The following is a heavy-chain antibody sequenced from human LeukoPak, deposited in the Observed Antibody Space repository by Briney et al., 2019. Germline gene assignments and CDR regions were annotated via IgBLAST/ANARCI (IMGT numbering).Heavy chain of an antibody. CDR2: IYYSGST. D-gene: IGHD3-10*01. V-gene: IGHV4-59*12. Sequence: PSETLSLTCTVSGGSISSYYWSWIRQPPGKGLEWIGYIYYSGSTNYNPSLKSRVTISVDTSKNQFSLKLSSVTAADTAVYYCARDLRRFSLYGPSFDYWGQGTLVTVSS. CDR3: ARDLRRFSLYGPSFDY. CDR1: GGSISSYY. J-gene: IGHJ4*02.